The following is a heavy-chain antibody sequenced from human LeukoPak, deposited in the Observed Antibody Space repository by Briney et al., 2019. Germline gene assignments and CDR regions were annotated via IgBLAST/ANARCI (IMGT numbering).Heavy chain of an antibody. CDR1: GFTVSSNY. CDR3: ARGGVSRIAVAGTYAFDI. D-gene: IGHD6-19*01. V-gene: IGHV3-66*01. CDR2: IYSGGST. Sequence: GGSLRLSCAASGFTVSSNYMSWVRQAPGKGLEWVSVIYSGGSTYYADSVKGRFTISRDNSKNTLYLQMNSLRAEDTAVYYCARGGVSRIAVAGTYAFDIWGQGTMVTVSS. J-gene: IGHJ3*02.